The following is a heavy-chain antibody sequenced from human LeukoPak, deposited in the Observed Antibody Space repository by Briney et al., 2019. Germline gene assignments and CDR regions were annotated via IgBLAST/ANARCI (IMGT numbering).Heavy chain of an antibody. CDR1: GGSISSSSFY. J-gene: IGHJ4*02. CDR3: ARVDTAMVIDY. CDR2: SYYSGST. Sequence: SETLSLTCTVSGGSISSSSFYLGWIRQPPGEGLEWIGRSYYSGSTYFYPSLKSRVTISVDTSKNQFSLKLRSVTATDTAVYYCARVDTAMVIDYWGQGTLVTVSS. V-gene: IGHV4-39*01. D-gene: IGHD5-18*01.